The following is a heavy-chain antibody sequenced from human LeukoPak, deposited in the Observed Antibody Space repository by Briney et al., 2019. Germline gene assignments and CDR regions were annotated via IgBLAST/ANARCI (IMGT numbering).Heavy chain of an antibody. J-gene: IGHJ4*02. CDR2: INHSGST. Sequence: SETLSLTCAVYGGSFSGYYWSWIRQPPGKGLEWIGEINHSGSTNYNPSLKSRGTISVDTSKNQFSLKLSSVTAADTAVYYCARGQWRFDYWGQGTLVTVSS. CDR3: ARGQWRFDY. CDR1: GGSFSGYY. V-gene: IGHV4-34*01. D-gene: IGHD6-19*01.